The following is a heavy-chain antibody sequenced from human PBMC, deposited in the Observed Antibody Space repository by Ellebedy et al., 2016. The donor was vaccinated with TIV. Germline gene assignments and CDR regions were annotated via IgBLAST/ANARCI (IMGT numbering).Heavy chain of an antibody. J-gene: IGHJ4*02. Sequence: PGGSLRLSCAASGFTSSGYWMPWVRQAPGKGLEWVANIKQDGSEKNYIDSVKGRFTISRDNTKNSLFLQMNSLRTEDTAIYYCSVNYDYWGQGTLVTVST. CDR3: SVNYDY. V-gene: IGHV3-7*03. CDR1: GFTSSGYW. CDR2: IKQDGSEK.